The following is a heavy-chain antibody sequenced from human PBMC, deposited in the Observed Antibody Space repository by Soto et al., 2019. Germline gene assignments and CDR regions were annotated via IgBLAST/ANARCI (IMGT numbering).Heavy chain of an antibody. J-gene: IGHJ4*02. CDR3: ARDVWGTAAAGSYYFDY. V-gene: IGHV1-18*01. CDR1: GYSFSNYG. Sequence: ASVKVSCKTSGYSFSNYGVAWVRQAPGQGLEWMGWISGYNENTNSAQHLQDRITMTTDTFVSTAYMELRSLRSDDTAIYYCARDVWGTAAAGSYYFDYWGQGTVVTVSS. CDR2: ISGYNENT. D-gene: IGHD6-25*01.